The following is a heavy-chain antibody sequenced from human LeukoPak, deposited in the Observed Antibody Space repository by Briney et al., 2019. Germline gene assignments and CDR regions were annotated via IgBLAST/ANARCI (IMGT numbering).Heavy chain of an antibody. D-gene: IGHD6-13*01. CDR3: VPRAAGLHRTISTEYFQR. Sequence: GGSLRLSCAAAGLTFDNYDMYWVRQSPGKGPEWVSYISASGISIKYADSVKGRFTISRDNAKNLVYLQMDSLRAEDTAVYYCVPRAAGLHRTISTEYFQRWGQGTPVIVSS. V-gene: IGHV3-48*03. CDR1: GLTFDNYD. J-gene: IGHJ1*01. CDR2: ISASGISI.